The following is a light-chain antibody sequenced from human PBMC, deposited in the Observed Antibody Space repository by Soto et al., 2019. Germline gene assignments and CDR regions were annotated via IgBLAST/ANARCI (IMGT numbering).Light chain of an antibody. CDR1: QSVANSY. Sequence: EIVMTQSPVTLSVSPGEIATLSFRASQSVANSYLAWYQQKPGQAPRLLIFGASTRAAGIPARFSGSGSGTEFTLTISSLQSEDFGLYYCHQYNNFWTFGQGTKVDIK. J-gene: IGKJ1*01. CDR3: HQYNNFWT. CDR2: GAS. V-gene: IGKV3-15*01.